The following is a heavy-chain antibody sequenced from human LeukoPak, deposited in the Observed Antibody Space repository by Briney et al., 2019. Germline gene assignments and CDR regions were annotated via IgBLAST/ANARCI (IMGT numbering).Heavy chain of an antibody. CDR3: AKNMIRGVIMSSSFDY. V-gene: IGHV3-30*02. J-gene: IGHJ4*02. D-gene: IGHD3-10*01. CDR1: GFTFSDSP. Sequence: GGSLRLSCAASGFTFSDSPMHWVRQAPGKGLEWVTFIRSDGTNKYYADSVKGRFTISRDNSRNTLSLQMNSLRAEDTAVYYCAKNMIRGVIMSSSFDYWGQGILVTVSS. CDR2: IRSDGTNK.